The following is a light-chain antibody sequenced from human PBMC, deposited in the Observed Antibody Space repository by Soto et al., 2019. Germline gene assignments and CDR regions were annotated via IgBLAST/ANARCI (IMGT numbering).Light chain of an antibody. Sequence: EIVLTQSPDTLSLSPGETATLSCGASQSVSSSHIAWYQQKLGQAPRVLIYGASSRATGIPDRFSGSGSGTDFTLTISRLEPEDFAVYYCQQYGSSPLWTFGQGTKVDIK. CDR2: GAS. J-gene: IGKJ1*01. CDR3: QQYGSSPLWT. CDR1: QSVSSSH. V-gene: IGKV3-20*01.